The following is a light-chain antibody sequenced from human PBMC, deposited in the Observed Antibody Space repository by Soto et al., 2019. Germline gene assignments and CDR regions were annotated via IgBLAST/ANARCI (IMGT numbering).Light chain of an antibody. Sequence: DIPMTQSPSTLSASVGDRVTITCRASQSISDWLAWYQQKPGKAPKVMIYKASGLESGVPSKFSGSGSGTDFTLTITILQPDDFATYCCQQYNSYPFSFGHGTRLAIK. CDR1: QSISDW. V-gene: IGKV1-5*03. CDR3: QQYNSYPFS. J-gene: IGKJ5*01. CDR2: KAS.